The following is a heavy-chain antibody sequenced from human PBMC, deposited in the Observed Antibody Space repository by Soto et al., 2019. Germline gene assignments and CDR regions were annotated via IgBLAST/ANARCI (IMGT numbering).Heavy chain of an antibody. J-gene: IGHJ4*02. D-gene: IGHD2-2*01. CDR3: ARVFSYIVVVPAAMYFDN. Sequence: GASVKVSCKASGYTFTSYGISWVRQAPGQGLEWMGWISAYNGNTNYAQKLQGRVTMTTDTSTSTAYMELRSLRSDDTAVYYCARVFSYIVVVPAAMYFDNWGQGTLVTVS. V-gene: IGHV1-18*01. CDR1: GYTFTSYG. CDR2: ISAYNGNT.